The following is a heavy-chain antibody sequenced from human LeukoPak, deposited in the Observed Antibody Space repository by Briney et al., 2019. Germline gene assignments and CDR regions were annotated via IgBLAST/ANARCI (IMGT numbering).Heavy chain of an antibody. CDR3: ARRAGGYSNPYDY. CDR2: IYSGGTT. V-gene: IGHV3-53*01. J-gene: IGHJ4*02. D-gene: IGHD4-23*01. CDR1: GFTFSGNY. Sequence: GGSLRLSCAVSGFTFSGNYMSWVRQAPGKGLEWVSLIYSGGTTYYADSVKGRFTISRDNSKNTLYLQMNSLRAEDTAVYYCARRAGGYSNPYDYWGQGILVTVSS.